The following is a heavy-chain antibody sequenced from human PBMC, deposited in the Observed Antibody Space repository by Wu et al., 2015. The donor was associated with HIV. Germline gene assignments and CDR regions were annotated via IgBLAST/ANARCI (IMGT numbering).Heavy chain of an antibody. CDR3: ARMVDSSSWEVGFDY. CDR2: MNPNSGNT. D-gene: IGHD6-13*01. CDR1: GGTFTSYD. J-gene: IGHJ4*02. V-gene: IGHV1-8*01. Sequence: QVQLVQSGAEVKKPGSSVKVSCKASGGTFTSYDINWVRQATGQGLEWMGWMNPNSGNTGYAQKFQGRVTMTRNTSISTAYMELSSLRSEDTAVYYCARMVDSSSWEVGFDYWGQGTLVTVSS.